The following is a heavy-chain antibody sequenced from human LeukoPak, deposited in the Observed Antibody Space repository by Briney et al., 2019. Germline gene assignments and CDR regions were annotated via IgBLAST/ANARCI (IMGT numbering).Heavy chain of an antibody. D-gene: IGHD3-10*01. CDR3: ARMGPPLRGVRYYYYMDV. CDR1: GGSISSYY. J-gene: IGHJ6*03. V-gene: IGHV4-59*01. Sequence: PSETLSLTCNVSGGSISSYYWSWIRQPPGKGLAWIGYIYYSGSTNYNPSLKSRVTISVDTSKSQFSLKVTSVTAADTAVYYCARMGPPLRGVRYYYYMDVWGKGTTVTVSS. CDR2: IYYSGST.